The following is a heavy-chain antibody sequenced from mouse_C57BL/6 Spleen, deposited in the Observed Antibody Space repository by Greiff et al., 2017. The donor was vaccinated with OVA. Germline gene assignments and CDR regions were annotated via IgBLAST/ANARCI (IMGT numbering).Heavy chain of an antibody. J-gene: IGHJ4*01. D-gene: IGHD3-3*01. CDR2: ISSGGDYI. Sequence: DVKVEESGEGLVKPGGSLKLSCAASGFTFSSYAMSWVRQTPEKRLEWVAYISSGGDYIYYADTVKGRFTISRDNARNTLYLQMSSLKSEDTAMYYCTREGDGAMDYWGQGTSVTVSS. CDR3: TREGDGAMDY. CDR1: GFTFSSYA. V-gene: IGHV5-9-1*02.